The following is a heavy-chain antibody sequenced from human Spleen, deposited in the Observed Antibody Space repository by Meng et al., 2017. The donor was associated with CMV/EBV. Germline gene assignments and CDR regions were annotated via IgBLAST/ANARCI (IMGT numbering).Heavy chain of an antibody. V-gene: IGHV3-43D*03. J-gene: IGHJ6*02. CDR1: GFTFDDYG. CDR3: AKGPSSGARWDYGMDV. D-gene: IGHD5-18*01. CDR2: IFWGDDTT. Sequence: GGSLRLSCVASGFTFDDYGMHWVRQAPGKGLEWVSLIFWGDDTTYYADSVKGRFTVSRDNSKNSLYLQMNSLRPEDTALYYCAKGPSSGARWDYGMDVWGQGTTVTVSS.